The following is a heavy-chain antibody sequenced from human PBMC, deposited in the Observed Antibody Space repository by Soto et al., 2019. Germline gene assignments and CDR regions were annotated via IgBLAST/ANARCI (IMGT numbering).Heavy chain of an antibody. J-gene: IGHJ6*03. CDR2: IIPILGIA. D-gene: IGHD4-17*01. CDR3: AMTTVTTTPHYYYYYYMDV. Sequence: ASVKVSCKASGGTFSSYTISWVRQAPGQGLEWMGRIIPILGIANYAQKFQGRVTITADKSTSTAYMELSSLRSEDTAVYYCAMTTVTTTPHYYYYYYMDVWGKGTTVTVSS. V-gene: IGHV1-69*02. CDR1: GGTFSSYT.